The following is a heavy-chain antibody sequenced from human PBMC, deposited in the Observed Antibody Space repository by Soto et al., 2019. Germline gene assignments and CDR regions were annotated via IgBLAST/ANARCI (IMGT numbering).Heavy chain of an antibody. CDR1: GDYISSKTYY. CDR2: IYYSGST. D-gene: IGHD2-21*01. CDR3: ARHGELLLSSPFDY. Sequence: RSLTCSVSGDYISSKTYYWGWIRQPPGKGLEWMGSIYYSGSTYYNPSLRSRVTMSVDTSRNQFSLKLTSVTAADAAVYYCARHGELLLSSPFDYWGQGTPVTVSS. V-gene: IGHV4-39*01. J-gene: IGHJ4*02.